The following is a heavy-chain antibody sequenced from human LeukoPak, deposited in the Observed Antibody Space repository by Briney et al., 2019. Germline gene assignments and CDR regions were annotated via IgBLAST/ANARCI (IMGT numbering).Heavy chain of an antibody. J-gene: IGHJ4*02. Sequence: SETLSLTCTVSGGSMSTYYWSWIRQPPGKGLEWIGNIYYSGSTNYNPSLKSRVTISVDTSKNQFSLKLSSLTAADTAVYYCARRRDRYYFDYWGQGTLVTVSS. CDR1: GGSMSTYY. CDR2: IYYSGST. V-gene: IGHV4-59*01. CDR3: ARRRDRYYFDY.